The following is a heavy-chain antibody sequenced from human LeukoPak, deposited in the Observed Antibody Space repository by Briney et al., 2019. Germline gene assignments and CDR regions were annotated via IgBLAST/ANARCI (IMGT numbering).Heavy chain of an antibody. CDR2: IYYTGST. D-gene: IGHD2-2*01. J-gene: IGHJ5*02. CDR1: GGSVSSSSYY. Sequence: TSETLSLTCTLSGGSVSSSSYYWGWIRQSPGKGLEWIGSIYYTGSTYYNPSLKSRVTISVDTSKNQFSLSLGSVTAADTAVYYCARWGTYASTSNWFDPWGQGTLVTVSS. CDR3: ARWGTYASTSNWFDP. V-gene: IGHV4-39*07.